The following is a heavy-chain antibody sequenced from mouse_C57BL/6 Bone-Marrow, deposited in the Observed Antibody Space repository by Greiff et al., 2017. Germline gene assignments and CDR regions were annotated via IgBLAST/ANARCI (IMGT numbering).Heavy chain of an antibody. Sequence: QVQLKQSGPELVKPGASVKISCKASGYTFTDYYINWVKQRPGQGLEWIGWIFPGSGSTYYNEKFKGKATLTVDKSSSTAYMLLSSLTSEDSAVYFCARLTVVLWLRRRGYYFDYWGQGTTLTVSS. J-gene: IGHJ2*01. CDR1: GYTFTDYY. D-gene: IGHD2-2*01. V-gene: IGHV1-75*01. CDR2: IFPGSGST. CDR3: ARLTVVLWLRRRGYYFDY.